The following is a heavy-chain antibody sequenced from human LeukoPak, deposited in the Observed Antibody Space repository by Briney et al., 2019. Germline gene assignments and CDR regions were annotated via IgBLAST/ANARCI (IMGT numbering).Heavy chain of an antibody. D-gene: IGHD3-10*01. CDR3: AKDSASYCVDY. V-gene: IGHV3-30*02. J-gene: IGHJ4*02. Sequence: PGGSLRLSCAASGFTFSNYRMHWVRQAPGKGLELVAFLRYDETIKYYADSVKGRFSISRDTSKNMLYLQMNSLRVEDTAVYYCAKDSASYCVDYWGQGTLVTVSS. CDR2: LRYDETIK. CDR1: GFTFSNYR.